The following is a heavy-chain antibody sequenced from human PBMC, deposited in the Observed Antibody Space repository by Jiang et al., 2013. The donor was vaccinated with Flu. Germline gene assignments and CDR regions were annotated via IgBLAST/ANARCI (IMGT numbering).Heavy chain of an antibody. Sequence: GSGLVKPSETLSLTCTVSGGSINGYYWSWIRQPPGKGLEWIGYIHYSGSTNYNPSLKSRVTISEDTSKNQFSLKLSSVTAADTAVYYCARDIVTGGAALYIFDLWGQGTLVTVSS. J-gene: IGHJ4*02. V-gene: IGHV4-59*01. CDR3: ARDIVTGGAALYIFDL. D-gene: IGHD7-27*01. CDR2: IHYSGST. CDR1: GGSINGYY.